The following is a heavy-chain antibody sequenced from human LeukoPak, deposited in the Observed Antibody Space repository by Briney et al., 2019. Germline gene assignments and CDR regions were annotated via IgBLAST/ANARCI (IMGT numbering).Heavy chain of an antibody. J-gene: IGHJ5*02. CDR2: TYYRSKWYN. V-gene: IGHV6-1*01. Sequence: SQTLSLTCAISGDSVSNNVWNWLRQSPSRGLEWLGRTYYRSKWYNDYAVSVKSRITINPDTSKNQFSLQLNSVTPEDTAVYYCARGTPSAAANWFDPWGQGTLVTVSS. CDR3: ARGTPSAAANWFDP. CDR1: GDSVSNNV. D-gene: IGHD6-13*01.